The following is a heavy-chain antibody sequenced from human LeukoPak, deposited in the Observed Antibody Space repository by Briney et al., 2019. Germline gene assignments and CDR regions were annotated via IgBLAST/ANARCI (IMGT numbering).Heavy chain of an antibody. CDR3: AREPLTGYYGFDY. CDR1: GFTVNRTY. D-gene: IGHD3-9*01. V-gene: IGHV3-66*01. J-gene: IGHJ4*02. Sequence: GSLRLSCAASGFTVNRTYMSWVRQAPGRGLEWVSVIYSGGATYYSDSVKGRFTISRDNSKNTLYLQMNSLRAEDTAVYYCAREPLTGYYGFDYWGQGTLVTVSS. CDR2: IYSGGAT.